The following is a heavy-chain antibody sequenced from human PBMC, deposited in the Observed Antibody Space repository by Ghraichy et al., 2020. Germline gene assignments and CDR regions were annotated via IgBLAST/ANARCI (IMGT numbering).Heavy chain of an antibody. CDR1: GGSFSGYY. Sequence: SETLSLTCAVYGGSFSGYYWSWIRQPPGKGLEWIGEINHSGSTNYNPSLKSRVTISVDTSKNQFSLKLSSVTAADTAVYYCARRALRGPESGSYPNWGQGTLVTVSS. CDR2: INHSGST. CDR3: ARRALRGPESGSYPN. D-gene: IGHD1-26*01. J-gene: IGHJ4*02. V-gene: IGHV4-34*01.